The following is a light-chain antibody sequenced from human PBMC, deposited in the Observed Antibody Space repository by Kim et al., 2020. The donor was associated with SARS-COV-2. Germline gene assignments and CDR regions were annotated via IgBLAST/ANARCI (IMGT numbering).Light chain of an antibody. V-gene: IGKV3-20*01. CDR3: QQYGSSPLT. Sequence: SPGESATLSCRASQSVSSSNLAWYQQTAGQAPTLLIYAASGRASDIPDWCSGSGSGTDFTITISRLEPEDFALYYCQQYGSSPLTFGGGTKVDIK. CDR2: AAS. CDR1: QSVSSSN. J-gene: IGKJ4*01.